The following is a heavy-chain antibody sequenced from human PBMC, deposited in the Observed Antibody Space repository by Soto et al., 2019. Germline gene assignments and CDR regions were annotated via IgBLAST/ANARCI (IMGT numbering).Heavy chain of an antibody. CDR3: ARGGVLRYFDWSAVVDY. Sequence: PSETLSLTCTVSGGSISSYYWSWIRQPPGKGLEWIGYIYYSGSTNYNPSLKSRVTISVDTSKNQFSLKLSSVTAADTAVYYCARGGVLRYFDWSAVVDYWGQGTLVTVSS. V-gene: IGHV4-59*01. CDR2: IYYSGST. CDR1: GGSISSYY. D-gene: IGHD3-9*01. J-gene: IGHJ4*02.